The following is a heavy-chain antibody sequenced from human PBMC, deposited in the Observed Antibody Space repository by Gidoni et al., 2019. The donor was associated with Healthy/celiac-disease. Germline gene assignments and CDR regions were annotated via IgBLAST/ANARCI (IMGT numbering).Heavy chain of an antibody. Sequence: QVQLVQSGAEVTKPGSSVKVSCKSSGGTFSSYAISWVRQAPGQGLEWMGGIIPIFGTANYAQKCQGRVTITADESTSTAYMELSSLRSEDTAVYYCARILRHGMGVYYYGMDVWGQGTTVTVSS. J-gene: IGHJ6*02. D-gene: IGHD3-16*01. CDR2: IIPIFGTA. CDR1: GGTFSSYA. CDR3: ARILRHGMGVYYYGMDV. V-gene: IGHV1-69*01.